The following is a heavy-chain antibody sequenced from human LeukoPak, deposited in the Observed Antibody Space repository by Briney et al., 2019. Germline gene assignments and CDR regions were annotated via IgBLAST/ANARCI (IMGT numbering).Heavy chain of an antibody. V-gene: IGHV1-69*05. CDR3: ARGPDPKDIVVVPAAMSLDY. CDR2: IIPIFGTA. J-gene: IGHJ4*02. Sequence: SVKVSCKASGGTFSSYAISWVRQAPGQGLEWMGGIIPIFGTANYAQKFQGRVTITTDESTSTAYMELSSLRSEDTAVYYCARGPDPKDIVVVPAAMSLDYWGQGTLVTVSS. D-gene: IGHD2-2*01. CDR1: GGTFSSYA.